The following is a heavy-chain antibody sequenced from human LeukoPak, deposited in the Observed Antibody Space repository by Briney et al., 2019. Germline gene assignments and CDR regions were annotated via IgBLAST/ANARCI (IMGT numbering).Heavy chain of an antibody. J-gene: IGHJ6*03. Sequence: PGGSLRLSCAASGFTFSSYNMNWVRQAPGKGLEWVSYISSPSTTIYYADSVKGRFTISRDNAKNSVYLQMNSLKGEDTALYYCARLSAYYYGSYFYYYMDVWGKGTTVTVSS. CDR3: ARLSAYYYGSYFYYYMDV. D-gene: IGHD3-10*01. CDR2: ISSPSTTI. V-gene: IGHV3-48*04. CDR1: GFTFSSYN.